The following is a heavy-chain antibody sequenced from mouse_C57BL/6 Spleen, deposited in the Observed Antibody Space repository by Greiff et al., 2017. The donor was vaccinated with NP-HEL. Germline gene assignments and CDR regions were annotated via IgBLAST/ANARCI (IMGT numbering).Heavy chain of an antibody. Sequence: VQLQQSGPELVKPGASVKISCKASGYTFTDYYMNWVKQSHGKSLEWIGDINPNNGGTSYNQKFKGKATLTVDKSSSTAYMELRSLTSEDSAVYYCARPTYSRYFDYWGQGTTLTVSS. CDR1: GYTFTDYY. CDR2: INPNNGGT. J-gene: IGHJ2*01. V-gene: IGHV1-26*01. D-gene: IGHD2-10*01. CDR3: ARPTYSRYFDY.